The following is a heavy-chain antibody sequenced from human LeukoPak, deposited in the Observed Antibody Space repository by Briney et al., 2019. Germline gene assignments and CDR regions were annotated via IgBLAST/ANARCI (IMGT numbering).Heavy chain of an antibody. V-gene: IGHV4-39*07. Sequence: PSETLSLTCTVSGGSISSSSYYWGWIRQPPGKELEWIGSIYYSGSTYYNPSLKSRVTISVDTSKNQFSLKLSSVTAADTAVYYCARQKYSSGWYDYWGQGTLVTVSS. CDR3: ARQKYSSGWYDY. D-gene: IGHD6-19*01. J-gene: IGHJ4*02. CDR2: IYYSGST. CDR1: GGSISSSSYY.